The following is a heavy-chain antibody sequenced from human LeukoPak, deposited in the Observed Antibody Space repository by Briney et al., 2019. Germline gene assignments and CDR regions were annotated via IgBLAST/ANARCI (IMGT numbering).Heavy chain of an antibody. CDR1: GFSFSSLH. V-gene: IGHV3-23*01. CDR2: ISDSGSRT. J-gene: IGHJ4*02. CDR3: AKAPYSYGYRGYFDY. Sequence: GGSLRLSCAAAGFSFSSLHMSWVRQAPGKGLEWVSSISDSGSRTYYADSVKGRFTISRDNSKNTLSLQMNSLRVEDTAVYYCAKAPYSYGYRGYFDYWGQGTLVTVSS. D-gene: IGHD5-18*01.